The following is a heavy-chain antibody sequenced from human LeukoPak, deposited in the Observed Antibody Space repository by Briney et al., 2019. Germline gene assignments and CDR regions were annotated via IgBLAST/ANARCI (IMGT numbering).Heavy chain of an antibody. J-gene: IGHJ4*02. CDR3: ARQEVGTARIDY. CDR1: GGSISSNNFY. Sequence: PSETLSLTCTVSGGSISSNNFYWGWIRQPPGKGLEWIGNIHYSGSSYYSPSLKSRVTISVDTSKNQFSLKVSSVTAADTAVYYCARQEVGTARIDYWGQGTLVTVSS. CDR2: IHYSGSS. V-gene: IGHV4-39*01. D-gene: IGHD3-10*01.